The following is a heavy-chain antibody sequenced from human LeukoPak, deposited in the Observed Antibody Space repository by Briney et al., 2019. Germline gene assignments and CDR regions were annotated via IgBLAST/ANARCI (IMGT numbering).Heavy chain of an antibody. CDR3: ARALTTVTNWFDP. D-gene: IGHD4-11*01. V-gene: IGHV3-30*03. CDR1: GFTFSDYS. J-gene: IGHJ5*02. Sequence: PGGSLRLSCVASGFTFSDYSMNWVRQAPGKGLEWVAVISYDGSNKYYADSVKGRFTISRDNSKNTLYLQMNSLRAEDTAVYYCARALTTVTNWFDPWGQGTLVTVSS. CDR2: ISYDGSNK.